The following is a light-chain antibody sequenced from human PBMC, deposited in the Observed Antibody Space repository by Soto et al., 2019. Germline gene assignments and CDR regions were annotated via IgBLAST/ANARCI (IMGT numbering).Light chain of an antibody. CDR3: QSYDSSLNGGV. CDR2: GNS. Sequence: QAVVTQPPSVSGAPGQRVTISCTGSSSNIGAGYDVHWYQQLPGTAPKLLIYGNSNRPSGVPDRFSGSKSGTSASLAITGLQAEDEADYYCQSYDSSLNGGVFGGGTKLTV. V-gene: IGLV1-40*01. CDR1: SSNIGAGYD. J-gene: IGLJ3*02.